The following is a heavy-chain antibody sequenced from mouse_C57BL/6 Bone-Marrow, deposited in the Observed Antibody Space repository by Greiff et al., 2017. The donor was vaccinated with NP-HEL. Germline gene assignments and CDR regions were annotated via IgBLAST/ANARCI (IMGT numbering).Heavy chain of an antibody. CDR2: IYPGSGST. V-gene: IGHV1-55*01. J-gene: IGHJ3*01. CDR3: ARESLLRAWFAY. Sequence: VQLQQPGAELVKPGASVKMSCKASGYTFTSYWITWVKQRPGQGLEWIGDIYPGSGSTNYNEKFKSKATLTVDTSSSTAYMQLSSLTSEDSEVYYCARESLLRAWFAYWGQGTLVTVSA. CDR1: GYTFTSYW. D-gene: IGHD2-12*01.